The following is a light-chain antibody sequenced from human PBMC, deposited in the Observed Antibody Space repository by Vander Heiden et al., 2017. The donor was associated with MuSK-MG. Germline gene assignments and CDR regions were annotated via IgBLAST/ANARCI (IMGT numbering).Light chain of an antibody. Sequence: IVLTQSPGILSVSPGESATLYCTASQSVRANVAWYQQRPGQSPRLLISYATTRAAGVPTRFSGKGSGTEYSLTISGRQSDDFAVYFCQQYVNWPHYTFGHGTTVDVK. CDR1: QSVRAN. V-gene: IGKV3-15*01. CDR3: QQYVNWPHYT. J-gene: IGKJ3*01. CDR2: YAT.